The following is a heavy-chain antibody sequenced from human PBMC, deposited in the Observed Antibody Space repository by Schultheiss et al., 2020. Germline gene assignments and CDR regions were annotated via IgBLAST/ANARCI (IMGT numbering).Heavy chain of an antibody. CDR2: IKQDGSEK. CDR1: GFTLSSYW. V-gene: IGHV3-7*04. D-gene: IGHD1-26*01. Sequence: GESLKISCAASGFTLSSYWMSWVRQAPGKGLEWVANIKQDGSEKYYVDSVKGRFTISRDNAKNSLYLQMNSLRAADTAVYYCARGGGELLSWGQGTLVTVSS. CDR3: ARGGGELLS. J-gene: IGHJ5*02.